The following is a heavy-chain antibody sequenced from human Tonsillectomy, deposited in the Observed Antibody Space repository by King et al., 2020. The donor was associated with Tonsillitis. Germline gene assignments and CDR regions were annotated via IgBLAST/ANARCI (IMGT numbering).Heavy chain of an antibody. J-gene: IGHJ4*02. CDR2: IGTAGDT. D-gene: IGHD5-18*01. CDR1: GFTFSSYD. V-gene: IGHV3-13*04. Sequence: VQLVESGGGLVQPGGSLRLSFAASGFTFSSYDMHWFRQATGKVLEWSSAIGTAGDTYYPGSVKGRFTISRENAKNSLYLQMNSLRAGDTAVYYCARGDTAMDAFDYWGQGTLVTVSS. CDR3: ARGDTAMDAFDY.